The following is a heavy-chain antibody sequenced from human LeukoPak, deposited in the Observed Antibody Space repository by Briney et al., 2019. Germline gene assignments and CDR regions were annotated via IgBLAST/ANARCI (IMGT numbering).Heavy chain of an antibody. CDR1: GFTFSNAW. CDR3: TTLNYGADYYYGMDV. V-gene: IGHV3-15*01. Sequence: GGSLRLSCVASGFTFSNAWMSWVRQAPGKGLEWVGRIKRKSDGGRIDYAAPVKGRFTISRDDSKNTLYLQMNSLKTEDAAVYFCTTLNYGADYYYGMDVWGQGTTVTVSS. J-gene: IGHJ6*02. CDR2: IKRKSDGGRI. D-gene: IGHD4-17*01.